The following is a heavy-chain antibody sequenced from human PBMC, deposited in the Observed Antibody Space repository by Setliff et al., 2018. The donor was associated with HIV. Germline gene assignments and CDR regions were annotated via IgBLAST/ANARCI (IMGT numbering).Heavy chain of an antibody. Sequence: PGGVLRLSCVASGFTFTSYWMHWVRQVPGKGPVWVSCISNDETTTNYADSVKGRFTISRDNSKNTLYLQMNSLRAEDTAVYYCAREGMTPGRFDPWGQGTLVTVSS. CDR3: AREGMTPGRFDP. V-gene: IGHV3-74*01. CDR1: GFTFTSYW. J-gene: IGHJ5*02. CDR2: ISNDETTT. D-gene: IGHD3-10*01.